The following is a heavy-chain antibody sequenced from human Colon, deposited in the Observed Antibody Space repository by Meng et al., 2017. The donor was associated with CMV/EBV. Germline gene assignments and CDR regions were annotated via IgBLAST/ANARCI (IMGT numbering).Heavy chain of an antibody. CDR3: AKGVTSGSTYRAFDI. CDR2: IYYGGGAT. Sequence: GESLKISCAASGFTFSTFAMGWVRQAPGKGLEWVSSIYYGGGATHYPYSVKGRFTISRDTSENTLYLQMSSLRVDDTALYYCAKGVTSGSTYRAFDILGQGTKVTVSS. V-gene: IGHV3-23*03. CDR1: GFTFSTFA. D-gene: IGHD3-22*01. J-gene: IGHJ3*02.